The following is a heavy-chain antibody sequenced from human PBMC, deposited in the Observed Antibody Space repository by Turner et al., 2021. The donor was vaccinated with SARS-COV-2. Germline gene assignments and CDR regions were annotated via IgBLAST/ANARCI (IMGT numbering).Heavy chain of an antibody. CDR3: ARLMDTAMDYYGMDV. V-gene: IGHV4-39*01. D-gene: IGHD5-18*01. Sequence: QLQLQESGPGLVKPSETLSLTCTVSGGSISSSTYYWGWIRQPPGKGLEWIGNIYYCAITYYNPSLKSRVTISVDTSKNQFSLKLSSVTAADTAVYYCARLMDTAMDYYGMDVWGQGTTVTVSS. J-gene: IGHJ6*02. CDR1: GGSISSSTYY. CDR2: IYYCAIT.